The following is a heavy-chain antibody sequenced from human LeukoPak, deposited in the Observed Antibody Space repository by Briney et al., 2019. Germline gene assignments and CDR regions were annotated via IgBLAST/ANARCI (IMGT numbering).Heavy chain of an antibody. CDR3: ARGPTAMVPPYYYYSMDV. J-gene: IGHJ6*03. CDR1: GFTFSSYW. D-gene: IGHD5-18*01. CDR2: IKQDGSEK. V-gene: IGHV3-7*01. Sequence: PGGSLRLSCAASGFTFSSYWMSWVRQAPGKGLEWVANIKQDGSEKYYVDSVKGRFTIPRENAKNSLYLQMNSLRAEDTAVYYCARGPTAMVPPYYYYSMDVWGKGTTVTISS.